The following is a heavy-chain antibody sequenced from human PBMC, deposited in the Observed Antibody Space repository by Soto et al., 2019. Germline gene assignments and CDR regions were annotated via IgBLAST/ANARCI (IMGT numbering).Heavy chain of an antibody. J-gene: IGHJ4*02. Sequence: PSETLSLTCTVSGGSISSYYWSWIRQPPGKGLEWIGYIYYSGSTNYNPSLKSRVTISVDTSKNQFSLKLSSVTAADTAVYYCPRGPYTSRGPFDYWGQGTLVTVSS. CDR1: GGSISSYY. D-gene: IGHD2-2*01. V-gene: IGHV4-59*01. CDR3: PRGPYTSRGPFDY. CDR2: IYYSGST.